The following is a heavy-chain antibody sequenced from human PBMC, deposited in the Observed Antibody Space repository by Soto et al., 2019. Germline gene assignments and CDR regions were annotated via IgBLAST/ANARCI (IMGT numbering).Heavy chain of an antibody. D-gene: IGHD5-12*01. CDR3: ARGWLQDGFDP. Sequence: SQTLSLTCAISGDSVSTNSAALNLIMQSPSRGLEWLGRTYYSSKWYNEYVVALKSRITIKPDTSKNQFSLQLTSVTPEDTAVYYCARGWLQDGFDPWGQGTLVTVSS. CDR2: TYYSSKWYN. CDR1: GDSVSTNSAA. V-gene: IGHV6-1*01. J-gene: IGHJ5*02.